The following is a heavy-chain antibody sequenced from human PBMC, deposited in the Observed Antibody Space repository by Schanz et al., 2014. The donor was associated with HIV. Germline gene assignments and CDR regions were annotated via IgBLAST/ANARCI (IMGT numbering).Heavy chain of an antibody. Sequence: QVQLVESGGGVVHPGRSLRLSCAASGFTFSTYGMHWVRQAPGKGLEWVAVIWYDGSNKYYGDSVKGRFSISRDSSKSMVYLQMNSLRLEDTGVYYCARDRVRDYQLLPGYYNYAMDVWGQGTTVIVSS. J-gene: IGHJ6*02. D-gene: IGHD4-17*01. CDR1: GFTFSTYG. CDR2: IWYDGSNK. V-gene: IGHV3-33*01. CDR3: ARDRVRDYQLLPGYYNYAMDV.